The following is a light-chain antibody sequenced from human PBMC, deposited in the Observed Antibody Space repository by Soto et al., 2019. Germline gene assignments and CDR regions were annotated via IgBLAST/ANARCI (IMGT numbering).Light chain of an antibody. Sequence: DIQMTQAPSSLSASVGNGVHITSWPSQSISTYLNWYQKKPGKAPNLLIYDASRLQSGVPSRFSGSGGGRDFTLSISSVQTEDFATYFCKQSYMDPITFGKGTRLEIK. CDR3: KQSYMDPIT. CDR2: DAS. CDR1: QSISTY. J-gene: IGKJ5*01. V-gene: IGKV1-39*01.